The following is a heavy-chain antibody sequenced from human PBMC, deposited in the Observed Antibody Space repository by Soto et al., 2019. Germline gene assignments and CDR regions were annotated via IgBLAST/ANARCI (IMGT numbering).Heavy chain of an antibody. J-gene: IGHJ6*03. CDR2: ISGSGGST. CDR3: AKTGQTTANYYYYYYMDV. Sequence: EVQLLESGGGLVQPGGSLRLSCAASGFTFSSYAMSWVRQAPGKGLEWVSGISGSGGSTYADSVKGRFTISRDNSKNTLYLRMNSLRVEDTAVYYCAKTGQTTANYYYYYYMDVWGKGTTVTVSS. D-gene: IGHD4-17*01. V-gene: IGHV3-23*01. CDR1: GFTFSSYA.